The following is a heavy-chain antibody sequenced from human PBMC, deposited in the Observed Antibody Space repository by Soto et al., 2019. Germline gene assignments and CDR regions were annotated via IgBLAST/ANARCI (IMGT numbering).Heavy chain of an antibody. CDR3: ARIDTSSSGWYFDL. Sequence: QVTLKESGPVLAKPTETLTLTCTVSGFSLSNPRMGVGWIRQPPGKALEWLAHIFSNDEKSHSTSLQSKLTSSRDTTKSQVVLIMTNMDPVDTATYYCARIDTSSSGWYFDLWGRGNLVTVSS. V-gene: IGHV2-26*01. CDR2: IFSNDEK. D-gene: IGHD6-6*01. CDR1: GFSLSNPRMG. J-gene: IGHJ2*01.